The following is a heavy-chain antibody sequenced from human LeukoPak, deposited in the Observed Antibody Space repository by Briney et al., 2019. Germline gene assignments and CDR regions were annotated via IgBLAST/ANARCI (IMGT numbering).Heavy chain of an antibody. Sequence: GGSLRLSCAASGFTLSSYSINWVRQAPGKGLEWVAIISYDGSNKYYADSVRGRFTISRDNSKNTLYLQMNSLRAEDTAVYYCAKVPGYCSSTSCYRQDYYYGMDVWGQGTTVTVSS. CDR2: ISYDGSNK. CDR3: AKVPGYCSSTSCYRQDYYYGMDV. D-gene: IGHD2-2*01. CDR1: GFTLSSYS. V-gene: IGHV3-30*18. J-gene: IGHJ6*02.